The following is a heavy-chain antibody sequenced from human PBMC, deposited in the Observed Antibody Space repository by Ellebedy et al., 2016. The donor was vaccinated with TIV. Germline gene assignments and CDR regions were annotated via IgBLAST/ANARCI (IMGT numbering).Heavy chain of an antibody. CDR3: ARCPYVDTTMVPDL. J-gene: IGHJ2*01. CDR2: IYHSVST. Sequence: MPSETLSLTCAVPGGSISSRNWWSWVRQPPGKGLEWIGEIYHSVSTNYNSSLKSRFTILVDKSKNQFSLKLSSVTAADTAVYYCARCPYVDTTMVPDLWGRGTLVTVSS. V-gene: IGHV4-4*02. CDR1: GGSISSRNW. D-gene: IGHD5-18*01.